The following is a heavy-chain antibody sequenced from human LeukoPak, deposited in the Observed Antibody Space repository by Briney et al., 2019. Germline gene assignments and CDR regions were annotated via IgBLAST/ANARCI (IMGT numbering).Heavy chain of an antibody. CDR2: ISYDGSNK. Sequence: AGGSLRLSCAASGFTFSSYAMHWVRQAPGKGLEWVAVISYDGSNKYYADSVKGRFTISRDNSKNTLYLQMNSLRAEDTAVYYCASWFYDSSGYYRGIQYYFDYWGQGTLVTVSS. CDR1: GFTFSSYA. CDR3: ASWFYDSSGYYRGIQYYFDY. V-gene: IGHV3-30*04. J-gene: IGHJ4*02. D-gene: IGHD3-22*01.